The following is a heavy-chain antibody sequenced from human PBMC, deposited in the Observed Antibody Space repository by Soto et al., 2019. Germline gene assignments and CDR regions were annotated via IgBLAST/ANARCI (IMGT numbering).Heavy chain of an antibody. CDR1: GGSFSGYY. D-gene: IGHD3-10*01. CDR2: INHSGST. V-gene: IGHV4-34*01. J-gene: IGHJ5*02. CDR3: ARALLLWFGELYWFDP. Sequence: SETLSLTCAVYGGSFSGYYWSWIRQPPGKGLEWIGEINHSGSTNYNPSLKSRVTISVDTSKNQFSLKLSSVTAADTAVYYCARALLLWFGELYWFDPWGQGTLVTVS.